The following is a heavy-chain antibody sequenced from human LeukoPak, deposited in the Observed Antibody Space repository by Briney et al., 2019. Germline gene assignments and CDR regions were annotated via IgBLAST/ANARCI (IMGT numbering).Heavy chain of an antibody. CDR1: GYTFTGYY. J-gene: IGHJ4*02. CDR2: INPNSGGT. CDR3: ASEVATAAGSSDY. Sequence: ASVKVSCKAPGYTFTGYYMHWVRQAPGQGLEWMGWINPNSGGTNYAQKFQGRVTMTRDTSISTAYMELSRLRSDDTAVYYCASEVATAAGSSDYWGQGTLVTVSS. V-gene: IGHV1-2*02. D-gene: IGHD6-13*01.